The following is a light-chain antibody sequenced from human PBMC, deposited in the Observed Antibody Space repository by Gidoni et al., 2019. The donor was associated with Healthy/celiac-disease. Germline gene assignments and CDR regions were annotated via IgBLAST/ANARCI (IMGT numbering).Light chain of an antibody. CDR2: YKSDSEK. J-gene: IGLJ1*01. Sequence: QAVLTQPSSLSASPGASASLTCTLRSGINVGTSRLYWYQQKPGSPPQYLLRYKSDSEKQQGSGVPSRFSGSKDASANAGILLISGLQSEDEADYYCMIWHSSAYVFGTGTKVTVL. CDR1: SGINVGTSR. V-gene: IGLV5-45*03. CDR3: MIWHSSAYV.